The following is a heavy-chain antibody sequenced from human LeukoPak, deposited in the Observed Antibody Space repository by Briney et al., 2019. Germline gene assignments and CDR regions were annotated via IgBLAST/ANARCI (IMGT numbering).Heavy chain of an antibody. V-gene: IGHV3-74*01. CDR1: GFTFSSYW. CDR3: ARGGSYDSSGYYRPYFDY. CDR2: INSDGSST. Sequence: GGSLRLSCAASGFTFSSYWMHWVRQAPGKGLVWVSRINSDGSSTSYADSVKGRFTISRDNAKNTLYLQMNSLRAEDTALYYCARGGSYDSSGYYRPYFDYWGQGTLVTVSS. D-gene: IGHD3-22*01. J-gene: IGHJ4*02.